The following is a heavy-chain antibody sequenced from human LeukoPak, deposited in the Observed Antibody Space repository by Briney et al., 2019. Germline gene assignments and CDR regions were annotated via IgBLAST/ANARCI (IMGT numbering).Heavy chain of an antibody. CDR1: GFTFSSYA. CDR2: ISATGDYT. D-gene: IGHD6-6*01. Sequence: GGSLRLSCAASGFTFSSYAMHWVRQAPGKGLEWVSTISATGDYTYYADSVKGRFTISRDNSENTLYLQVNSLRAEDTAVFYCAKGGHYSGSPIDYWGQGTLVTVSS. CDR3: AKGGHYSGSPIDY. V-gene: IGHV3-23*01. J-gene: IGHJ4*02.